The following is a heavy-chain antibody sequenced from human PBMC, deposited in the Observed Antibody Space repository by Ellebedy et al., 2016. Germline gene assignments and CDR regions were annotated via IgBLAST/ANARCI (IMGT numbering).Heavy chain of an antibody. V-gene: IGHV4-61*02. CDR1: GGSMRSGSYY. D-gene: IGHD3-16*02. J-gene: IGHJ6*03. CDR2: IYISGTT. Sequence: SETLSLXXTVSGGSMRSGSYYWSWIRQPAGKGLEWIGRIYISGTTNYNPSLKSRVTMSVDTSKNQFSLKLSSVTAADTAVHYCAREVKDYIWGSYRDYNYYMDVWGKGTTVTVSS. CDR3: AREVKDYIWGSYRDYNYYMDV.